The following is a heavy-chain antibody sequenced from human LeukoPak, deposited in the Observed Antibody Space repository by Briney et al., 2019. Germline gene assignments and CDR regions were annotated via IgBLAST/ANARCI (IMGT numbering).Heavy chain of an antibody. CDR1: GGSTSSGGYY. CDR3: ERQYDFWSGYYDY. Sequence: PSETLSLTCTVSGGSTSSGGYYWSWIRQHPGKGLEWIGYIYYSGSTYYNPSLKSRVTISVDTSKNQFSLKLSSVTAADTAVYYCERQYDFWSGYYDYWGQGTLVTVSS. D-gene: IGHD3-3*01. V-gene: IGHV4-31*03. J-gene: IGHJ4*02. CDR2: IYYSGST.